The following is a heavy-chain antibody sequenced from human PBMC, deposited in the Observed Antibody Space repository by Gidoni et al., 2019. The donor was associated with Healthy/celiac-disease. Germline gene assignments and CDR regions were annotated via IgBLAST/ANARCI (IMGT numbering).Heavy chain of an antibody. Sequence: VQLLESGGGWVQPGGSLRLSYAASGFPFISFAMSWVRQAPGNGLEWVSAISGSGSNTDYADSVKGRFTISRDNSKNTLYLQMNSLRAEDTAVYYCAKDSPYCGGDWTLSECYYGMDVWGQGTTVTVSS. CDR2: ISGSGSNT. D-gene: IGHD2-21*02. CDR3: AKDSPYCGGDWTLSECYYGMDV. V-gene: IGHV3-23*01. CDR1: GFPFISFA. J-gene: IGHJ6*02.